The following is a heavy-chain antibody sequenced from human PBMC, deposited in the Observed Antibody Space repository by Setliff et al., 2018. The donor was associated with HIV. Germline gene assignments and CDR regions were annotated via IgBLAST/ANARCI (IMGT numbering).Heavy chain of an antibody. J-gene: IGHJ5*02. Sequence: SETLSLTCTVSGGSISSYYWSWIRQPPGKGLEWIGYTYYSGSTNYNPSLKSRVTISIDTSKNQLSLKLRSVTAADTAVYYCARIGSGWSVGWFDPWGQGTLVTVSS. CDR3: ARIGSGWSVGWFDP. CDR1: GGSISSYY. V-gene: IGHV4-59*08. CDR2: TYYSGST. D-gene: IGHD6-13*01.